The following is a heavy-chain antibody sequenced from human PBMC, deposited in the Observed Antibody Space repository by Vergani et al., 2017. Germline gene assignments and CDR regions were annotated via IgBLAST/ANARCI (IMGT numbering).Heavy chain of an antibody. CDR1: GFTFSTYA. D-gene: IGHD1-1*01. CDR2: LTGGGGST. CDR3: AKGGWNYWFDS. V-gene: IGHV3-23*01. Sequence: EVQLLESGGSLKQPGGSVRLSCAASGFTFSTYAMHWVRQAPGKGLEWVSALTGGGGSTYYADSFKGRFIISRDNSKSTLYLQMNSLRAEDTAIYYCAKGGWNYWFDSWGQGTLVTVSS. J-gene: IGHJ5*01.